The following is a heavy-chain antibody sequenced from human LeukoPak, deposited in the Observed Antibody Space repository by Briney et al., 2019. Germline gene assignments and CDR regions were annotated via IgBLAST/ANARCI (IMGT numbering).Heavy chain of an antibody. CDR1: GGSISSSSYY. V-gene: IGHV4-39*07. Sequence: NPSETLSLTCTVSGGSISSSSYYWGWIRQPPGKGLEWIGSICYSGSTYYNPSLKSRVTISVDTSKNQFSLKLSSVTAADTAVYYCARSKAAAGTPLVWGQGTTVTVSS. D-gene: IGHD6-13*01. CDR2: ICYSGST. J-gene: IGHJ6*02. CDR3: ARSKAAAGTPLV.